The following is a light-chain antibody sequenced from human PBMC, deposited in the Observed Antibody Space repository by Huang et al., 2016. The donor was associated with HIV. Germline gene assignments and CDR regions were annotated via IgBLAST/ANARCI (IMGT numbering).Light chain of an antibody. CDR1: YSVSTSH. CDR2: GSS. V-gene: IGKV3-20*01. CDR3: QQYGGSPQT. J-gene: IGKJ2*01. Sequence: ETVLTQSPGTLSLSPGERATLSCRASYSVSTSHLAWYQQKPGQAPTLLIYGSSSRATGIPDRFSGSGSGTDFTLTISRLEPEDSAVYYCQQYGGSPQTFGQGTKLEIK.